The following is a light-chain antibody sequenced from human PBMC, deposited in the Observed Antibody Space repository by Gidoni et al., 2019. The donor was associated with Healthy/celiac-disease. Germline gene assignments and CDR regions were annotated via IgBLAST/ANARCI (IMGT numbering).Light chain of an antibody. J-gene: IGKJ1*01. Sequence: DIQMSQSPSSLSASVGDSVTITCRASQSISSYLNWYQQKPGNAPKLLIYAASSLQSGVPSRFSGSGSGTDFTLTISSLQPEDFATYYCQQSYSTPWTFGQGTKVEIK. CDR2: AAS. CDR1: QSISSY. CDR3: QQSYSTPWT. V-gene: IGKV1-39*01.